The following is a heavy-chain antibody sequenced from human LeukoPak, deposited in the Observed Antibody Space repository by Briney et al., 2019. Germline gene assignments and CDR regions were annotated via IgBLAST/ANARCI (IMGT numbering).Heavy chain of an antibody. CDR1: GGTFSGYA. Sequence: GASVKVSCKASGGTFSGYAINWVRRAPGQGLEWMGGIIAMIGTAKYAQRFQGRVTITADESTSTAYMEVSSLRSEATAVYYCAIFQGTYGDNGNDHWGQGTLVTVSS. V-gene: IGHV1-69*13. J-gene: IGHJ4*02. CDR2: IIAMIGTA. CDR3: AIFQGTYGDNGNDH. D-gene: IGHD4-17*01.